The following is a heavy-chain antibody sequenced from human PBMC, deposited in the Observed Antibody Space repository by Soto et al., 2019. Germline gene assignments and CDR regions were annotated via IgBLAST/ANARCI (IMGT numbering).Heavy chain of an antibody. CDR2: IYYSGST. V-gene: IGHV4-59*01. CDR1: GGSISSYY. Sequence: SETLSLTCTVSGGSISSYYWSWIRQPPGKGLEWIGYIYYSGSTNYNPSLKSRVTISVDTSKNQLSLKLSSVTAADTAVYYCARYSSSWHHWFDPWGQGTLVTVSS. J-gene: IGHJ5*02. D-gene: IGHD6-13*01. CDR3: ARYSSSWHHWFDP.